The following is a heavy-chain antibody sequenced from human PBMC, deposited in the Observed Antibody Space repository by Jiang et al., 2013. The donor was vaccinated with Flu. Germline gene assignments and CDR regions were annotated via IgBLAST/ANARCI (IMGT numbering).Heavy chain of an antibody. J-gene: IGHJ6*02. D-gene: IGHD2/OR15-2a*01. CDR1: GASITSGAHY. Sequence: GPGLVKPSQTLSLTCLVSGASITSGAHYWTWIRQRPGKGLEWIGYIYHSGSTSYNPSLKSRLDISIDTSEKQFSLRLSSVTAADTAVYYCAREEVGMPTAEPYFTYKHMDLWGQGPRSVYP. V-gene: IGHV4-31*03. CDR3: AREEVGMPTAEPYFTYKHMDL. CDR2: IYHSGST.